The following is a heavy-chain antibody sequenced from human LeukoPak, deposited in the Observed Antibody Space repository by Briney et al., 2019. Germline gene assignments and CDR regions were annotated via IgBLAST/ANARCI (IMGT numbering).Heavy chain of an antibody. CDR2: ISSSSSTI. J-gene: IGHJ4*02. Sequence: GGSLRLSCAASGFTFSSYSMNWVRQAPGKGLEGVSYISSSSSTIYYADSVKGRFTISRDNAKNSLYLQMNSLRAEDTAVYYCARVPPKTVTGGFDYWGQGTLVTVSS. CDR3: ARVPPKTVTGGFDY. D-gene: IGHD4-17*01. CDR1: GFTFSSYS. V-gene: IGHV3-48*04.